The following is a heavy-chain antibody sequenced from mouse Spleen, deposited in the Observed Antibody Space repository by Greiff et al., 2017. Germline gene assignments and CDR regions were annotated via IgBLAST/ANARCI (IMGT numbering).Heavy chain of an antibody. CDR2: ISYDGSN. V-gene: IGHV3-6*01. D-gene: IGHD3-1*01. CDR1: GYSITSGYY. Sequence: ESGPGLVKPSQSLSLTCSVTGYSITSGYYWNWIRQFPGNKLEWMGYISYDGSNNYNPSLKNRISITRDTSKNQFFLKLNSVTTEDTATYYCARVPHSWEVDYWGQGTTLTVSS. J-gene: IGHJ2*01. CDR3: ARVPHSWEVDY.